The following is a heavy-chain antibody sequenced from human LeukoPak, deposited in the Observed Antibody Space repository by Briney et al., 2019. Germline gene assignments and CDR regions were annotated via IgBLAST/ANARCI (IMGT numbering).Heavy chain of an antibody. D-gene: IGHD3-10*02. J-gene: IGHJ4*02. CDR2: IYPGDSDT. CDR1: GYTFISYW. CDR3: ARSSYYYVPFDY. Sequence: GESLKISCKGSGYTFISYWIGWVRQMAGKGLEWMGIIYPGDSDTRYSPSFQGQVTIAADRSTSTAYLQWSSLKASDTAMYYCARSSYYYVPFDYWGQGTLVTVSS. V-gene: IGHV5-51*01.